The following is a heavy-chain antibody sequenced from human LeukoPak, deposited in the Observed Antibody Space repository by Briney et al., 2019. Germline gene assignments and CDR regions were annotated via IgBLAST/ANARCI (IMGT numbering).Heavy chain of an antibody. CDR1: GGTFSSYA. CDR2: IIPIFGTA. D-gene: IGHD3-3*02. Sequence: SVKVSCKASGGTFSSYAISWVQQAPGQGLEWRGGIIPIFGTANYAQKFQGRVTITADESTSTAYMELSSLRPEATAVYYFASLERHLIGTGYWSQGTLLTVYS. CDR3: ASLERHLIGTGY. J-gene: IGHJ1*01. V-gene: IGHV1-69*01.